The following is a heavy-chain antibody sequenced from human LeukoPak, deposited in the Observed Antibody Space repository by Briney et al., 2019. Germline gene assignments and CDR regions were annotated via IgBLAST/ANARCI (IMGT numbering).Heavy chain of an antibody. CDR2: LNEDGSAK. CDR1: EFSFSTNW. D-gene: IGHD2-2*01. CDR3: ANVPRSTVSY. V-gene: IGHV3-7*01. Sequence: GGSLRLSCAASEFSFSTNWMHWVRQTPGKGLEWVAELNEDGSAKYYVDSVKGRFTISRDNAKSLLFLQMYNLRTEDTGVYFCANVPRSTVSYWGRGTLVTVSS. J-gene: IGHJ4*02.